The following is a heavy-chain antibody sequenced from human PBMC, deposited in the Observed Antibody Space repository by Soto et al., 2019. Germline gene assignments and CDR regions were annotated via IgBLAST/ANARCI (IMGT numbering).Heavy chain of an antibody. J-gene: IGHJ4*02. V-gene: IGHV3-23*01. CDR3: ARPPDIVMLTEVFDS. Sequence: PGGSLRFSCTASGFAFGSYAMSWVRQAPGKGLEWVSTIGGSGTVTYYADSMKGRFTISRDNSKNTLYLHLSSLRAEDTAVYYCARPPDIVMLTEVFDSWGQGTLVTVSS. CDR1: GFAFGSYA. CDR2: IGGSGTVT. D-gene: IGHD3-16*01.